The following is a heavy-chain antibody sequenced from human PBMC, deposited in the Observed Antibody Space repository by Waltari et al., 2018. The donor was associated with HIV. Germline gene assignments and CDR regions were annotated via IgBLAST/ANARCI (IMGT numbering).Heavy chain of an antibody. CDR1: GFTFRSYS. CDR3: AKLTYYVDSSGYYPRFCFDY. D-gene: IGHD3-22*01. CDR2: MSGGGGST. J-gene: IGHJ4*02. V-gene: IGHV3-23*01. Sequence: EVQLLESGGGLVQPGGSLRLSCAASGFTFRSYSLSWVRQAPGKGVEWVSCMSGGGGSTYHAYSVKGLFTISGDKSMSTLYLQMNSLRAEDTSVYYCAKLTYYVDSSGYYPRFCFDYWGQGTLGTVSS.